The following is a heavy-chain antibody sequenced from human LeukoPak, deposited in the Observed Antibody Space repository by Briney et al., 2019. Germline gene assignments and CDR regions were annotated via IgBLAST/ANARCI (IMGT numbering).Heavy chain of an antibody. CDR1: GFTFSIYA. Sequence: PGASLRLSCAASGFTSGFTFSIYAMSWVRQTPGKGLEWVPVITGNSGDTYYADSVKGRFTISRDNSKNTLYLQMNSLRAEDTAVYYCAKGQTSESRFDYWGQGTLVTVSS. J-gene: IGHJ4*02. CDR3: AKGQTSESRFDY. V-gene: IGHV3-23*01. CDR2: ITGNSGDT.